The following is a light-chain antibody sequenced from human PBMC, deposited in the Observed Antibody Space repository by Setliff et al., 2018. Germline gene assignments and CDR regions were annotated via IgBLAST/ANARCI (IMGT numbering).Light chain of an antibody. CDR2: EVI. CDR1: SSDIGGYKY. CDR3: LSYTNSDTVV. V-gene: IGLV2-14*01. J-gene: IGLJ1*01. Sequence: QSALTQPASVSGSPGQSITISCTGTSSDIGGYKYVSWCQQHPGKAPKLTIYEVIKRPSGVSNRFSGSKSGNTASLTISGLQAEDEADYYCLSYTNSDTVVFGTGTKGTVL.